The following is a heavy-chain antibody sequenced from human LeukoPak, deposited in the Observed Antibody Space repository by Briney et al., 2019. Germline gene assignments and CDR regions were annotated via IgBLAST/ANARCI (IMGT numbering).Heavy chain of an antibody. CDR1: GFTFSSYW. D-gene: IGHD3-10*01. CDR2: IKQDGSEK. CDR3: AKEDYYGSGSYLGY. V-gene: IGHV3-7*01. J-gene: IGHJ4*02. Sequence: GGSLRLSCAASGFTFSSYWMSWVRQAPGKVLEWVTNIKQDGSEKYYVDSVKGRFTISRDNSKNTVYMQMNSLRVEDTAVYYCAKEDYYGSGSYLGYWGQGTPVTVSS.